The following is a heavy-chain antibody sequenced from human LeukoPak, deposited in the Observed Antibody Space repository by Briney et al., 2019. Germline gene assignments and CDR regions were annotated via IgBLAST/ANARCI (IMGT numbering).Heavy chain of an antibody. J-gene: IGHJ4*02. CDR2: IIPIFCTA. D-gene: IGHD3-10*01. V-gene: IGHV1-69*13. Sequence: ASVKVSCKASGGTFSSYAISWVRQAPGHGLGWVGGIIPIFCTANYAQKFQGRVTITADESTSTAYMELSSLRAEDTAVYYCARVSTTMVRGVYAPFDYWGQGTLVTVSS. CDR1: GGTFSSYA. CDR3: ARVSTTMVRGVYAPFDY.